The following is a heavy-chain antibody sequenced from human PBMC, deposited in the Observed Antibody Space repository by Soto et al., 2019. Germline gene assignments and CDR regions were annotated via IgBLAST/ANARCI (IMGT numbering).Heavy chain of an antibody. CDR2: ISGSGGST. CDR1: GFTFSSYA. V-gene: IGHV3-23*01. CDR3: AKDDGASYYYYGMDV. D-gene: IGHD3-10*01. J-gene: IGHJ6*02. Sequence: GGSLRLSCAASGFTFSSYAMSWVRQAPGKGLEWVSAISGSGGSTYYADSVKGRFTISRDNSKNTLYLQMNSLRAEDTAVYYCAKDDGASYYYYGMDVWGQGTTVTVSS.